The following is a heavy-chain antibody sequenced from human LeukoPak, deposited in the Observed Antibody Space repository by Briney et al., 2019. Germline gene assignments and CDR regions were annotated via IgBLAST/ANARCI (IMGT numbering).Heavy chain of an antibody. V-gene: IGHV5-51*01. CDR1: GYSFTSYW. J-gene: IGHJ6*02. CDR3: ARHYELTRIGAYDSSGSLWLDV. D-gene: IGHD3-22*01. Sequence: GESLKISCKGSGYSFTSYWIGWVRQMPGKGLEWMGIIYPGDSDTRYSPPFQGQVTISADKSISTAYLQWSSLKASDTAMYYCARHYELTRIGAYDSSGSLWLDVWGQGTTVTVSS. CDR2: IYPGDSDT.